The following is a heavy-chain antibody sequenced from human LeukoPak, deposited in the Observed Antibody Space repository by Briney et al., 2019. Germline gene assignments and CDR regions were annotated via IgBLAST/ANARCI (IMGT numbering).Heavy chain of an antibody. CDR2: ISGSGGST. CDR3: AKAGYDFWSGPGGYYYGMDV. CDR1: GFTFSSYA. J-gene: IGHJ6*02. Sequence: GASLRLSCAAPGFTFSSYAMSWVRQAPGKGLEWVSAISGSGGSTYYADSVKGRFTISRDNSKNTLYLQMNSLRAEDTAVYYCAKAGYDFWSGPGGYYYGMDVWGQGTTVTVSS. V-gene: IGHV3-23*01. D-gene: IGHD3-3*01.